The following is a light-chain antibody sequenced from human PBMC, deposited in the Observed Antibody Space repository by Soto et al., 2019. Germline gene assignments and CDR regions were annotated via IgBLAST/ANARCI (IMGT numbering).Light chain of an antibody. J-gene: IGKJ1*01. CDR1: QSVSSSY. V-gene: IGKV3-20*01. CDR2: GAS. Sequence: IVLTRSPGTLSSSPGEIATGSFRVSQSVSSSYLSWYQQKPGQAPRLLIYGASSRATGIPDRFSGSGSGTDFTLTISRMEPEDFAVYYCQQYGSSRTFGQGTKVDIK. CDR3: QQYGSSRT.